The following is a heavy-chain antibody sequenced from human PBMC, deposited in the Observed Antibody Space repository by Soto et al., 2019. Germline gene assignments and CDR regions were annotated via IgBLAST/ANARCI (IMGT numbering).Heavy chain of an antibody. Sequence: QVQLVQSGAEVKKPGASVKVSCKASGYTFTSYAMHWVRQVPGQRLEWMGWINAGNGNTKYSQKFQGRVTITRDTSASTAYMELSSLRSEDTAVYYCARDWRITMVRGVITDYYYGMDVWGQGTTVTVSS. CDR1: GYTFTSYA. J-gene: IGHJ6*02. D-gene: IGHD3-10*01. CDR2: INAGNGNT. CDR3: ARDWRITMVRGVITDYYYGMDV. V-gene: IGHV1-3*01.